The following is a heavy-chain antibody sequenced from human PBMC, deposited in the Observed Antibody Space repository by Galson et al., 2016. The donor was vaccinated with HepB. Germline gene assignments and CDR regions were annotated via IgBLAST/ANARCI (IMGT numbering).Heavy chain of an antibody. Sequence: SLRLSCAASGFIFSDNAMSWVRQAPGKGLEWVSAISGRGGSTYYADSVKGRFTISRANSEDTLYLQMSSLRAEDAAVYYCAQSTLKSPYTSSWYYFHYWGRGTLVTVSS. CDR3: AQSTLKSPYTSSWYYFHY. CDR2: ISGRGGST. V-gene: IGHV3-23*01. CDR1: GFIFSDNA. J-gene: IGHJ4*02. D-gene: IGHD2-2*02.